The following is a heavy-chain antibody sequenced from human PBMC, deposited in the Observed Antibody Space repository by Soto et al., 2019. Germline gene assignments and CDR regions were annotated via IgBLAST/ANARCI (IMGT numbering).Heavy chain of an antibody. CDR3: TTSEYSTGDFQH. V-gene: IGHV3-15*01. CDR2: IKSKTDGGTT. Sequence: GGSLRLSCAASGFTFSNAWMSWVRQAPGKGLEWVGRIKSKTDGGTTDYAAPVKGRFTISRDDSKNTLYLQMNSLKTEDTAVYYCTTSEYSTGDFQHSGQGTLVTVSS. D-gene: IGHD6-25*01. J-gene: IGHJ1*01. CDR1: GFTFSNAW.